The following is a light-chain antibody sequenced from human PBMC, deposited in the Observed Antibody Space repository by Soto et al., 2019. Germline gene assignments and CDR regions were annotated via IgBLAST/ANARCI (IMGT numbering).Light chain of an antibody. J-gene: IGLJ1*01. V-gene: IGLV2-8*01. CDR2: EIN. CDR3: SSFAGSNNFPYV. CDR1: SSDVGAYDY. Sequence: SVLTQPPSASGSPGQSVTISCTGTSSDVGAYDYVSWYQQHPGKAPKLMIYEINKRPSGVPDRLSGSKSGNTASLTVSGLQAEDEADYYCSSFAGSNNFPYVFGTGTKVTVL.